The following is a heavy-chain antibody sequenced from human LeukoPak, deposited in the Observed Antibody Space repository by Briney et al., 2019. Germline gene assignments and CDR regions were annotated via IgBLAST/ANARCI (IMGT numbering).Heavy chain of an antibody. CDR3: ARGIFYGGRKQYIWFDL. D-gene: IGHD2/OR15-2a*01. CDR2: VSHGGTS. CDR1: GFTFSSYW. J-gene: IGHJ5*02. Sequence: PGGSLRLSCVASGFTFSSYWMSWVRQAPGKGLEWIAEVSHGGTSNYNPSLKSRITISVDTSKSQFSLKLTSETAADTAVYYCARGIFYGGRKQYIWFDLWAQGTLVTVSS. V-gene: IGHV4-34*01.